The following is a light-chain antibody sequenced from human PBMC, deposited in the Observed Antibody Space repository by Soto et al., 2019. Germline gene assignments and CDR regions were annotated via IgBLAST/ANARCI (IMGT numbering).Light chain of an antibody. V-gene: IGKV3-20*01. Sequence: EIVLTQSPGTLSLSPGERATLSCRASQSVSSNSLAWYQQRPGQAPRLLIYVASSRATGIPDRFSGSGSGTDFTLTISRLEPEDFAVYYCQQYGSSPRTFGQGTKVEIK. CDR2: VAS. J-gene: IGKJ1*01. CDR3: QQYGSSPRT. CDR1: QSVSSNS.